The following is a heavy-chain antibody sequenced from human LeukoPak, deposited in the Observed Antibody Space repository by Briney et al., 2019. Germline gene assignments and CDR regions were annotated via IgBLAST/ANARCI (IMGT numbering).Heavy chain of an antibody. V-gene: IGHV1-18*01. CDR1: GYTFTSYG. CDR2: ISAYNGNT. J-gene: IGHJ6*03. D-gene: IGHD3-10*01. Sequence: ASVKVSCKASGYTFTSYGISWVRQAPGQGLEWMGWISAYNGNTNYAQKLQGRVTMTTDTSTSTAYMELRSLRSDDTAVYYCARDGDRVLWFGELFRVSRFYYMDVWGKGTTVTVSS. CDR3: ARDGDRVLWFGELFRVSRFYYMDV.